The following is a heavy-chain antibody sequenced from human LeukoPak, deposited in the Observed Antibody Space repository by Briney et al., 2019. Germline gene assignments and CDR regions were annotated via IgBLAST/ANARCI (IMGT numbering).Heavy chain of an antibody. CDR1: GFTSNTHV. J-gene: IGHJ6*02. CDR2: ISGSGGTA. CDR3: ARDTGIAAAGYYYYYGMDV. D-gene: IGHD6-13*01. Sequence: GGSLRLSCAASGFTSNTHVMTWVRRAPGKGLEWVSAISGSGGTAYYADSVKGRFTISRDNSKNTLYLQMNSLRAEDTAVYYCARDTGIAAAGYYYYYGMDVWGQGTTVTVSS. V-gene: IGHV3-23*01.